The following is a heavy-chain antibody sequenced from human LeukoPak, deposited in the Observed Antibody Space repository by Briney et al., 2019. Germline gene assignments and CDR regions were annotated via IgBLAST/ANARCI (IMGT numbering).Heavy chain of an antibody. CDR1: GFTFSSYG. CDR3: ATDSAPDY. J-gene: IGHJ4*02. CDR2: ISYDGTNK. V-gene: IGHV3-30*03. Sequence: GGSLRLSCEASGFTFSSYGMHWVRQAPGKGLEWVTIISYDGTNKYYSDSVKARFTISRDNSKNTLYLQMNSLRAEDTAVYYCATDSAPDYWGQGTLVTVSS.